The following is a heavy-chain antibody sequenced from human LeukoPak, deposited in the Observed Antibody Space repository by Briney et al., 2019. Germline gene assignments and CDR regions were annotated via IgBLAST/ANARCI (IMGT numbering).Heavy chain of an antibody. CDR2: IVHDGSNK. V-gene: IGHV3-30*18. J-gene: IGHJ4*02. D-gene: IGHD3-10*01. Sequence: GGSLRLSCAASGFTFSTYGMHWVRQAPGKGLEWVAVIVHDGSNKYYADSVRGRFTISRDNSKNTLYLQMNGLRPEDTAVYFCAKDWGSKFASGSSYLDSWGQGTLVTVSS. CDR3: AKDWGSKFASGSSYLDS. CDR1: GFTFSTYG.